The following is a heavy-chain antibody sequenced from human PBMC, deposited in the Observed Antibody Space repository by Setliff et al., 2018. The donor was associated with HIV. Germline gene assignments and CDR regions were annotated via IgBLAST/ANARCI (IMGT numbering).Heavy chain of an antibody. J-gene: IGHJ4*02. CDR1: GGSISSHY. D-gene: IGHD6-19*01. CDR3: ARDVQWLEYYFDY. V-gene: IGHV4-59*11. Sequence: PSETLSLTCTVSGGSISSHYWSWIRQPPGKGLEWIGSIYYSGSTNYNPSLKSRVTISVDTSKNQFSLKLSSVTAADTAVYYCARDVQWLEYYFDYWGQGTLVTVSS. CDR2: IYYSGST.